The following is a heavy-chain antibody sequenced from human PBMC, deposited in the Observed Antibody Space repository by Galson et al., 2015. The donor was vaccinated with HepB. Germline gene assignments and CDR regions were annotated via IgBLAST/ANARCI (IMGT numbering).Heavy chain of an antibody. Sequence: SLRLSCAVSGFTFGSYGIRWIRQAPGKGLEWVSAISGSGGETYYADSVKARFTISRENSETTLYLQMNSLRAEDTAVYYCAKAYRYGSGSNFLFIDYWGQGALVTVSS. CDR1: GFTFGSYG. V-gene: IGHV3-23*01. CDR2: ISGSGGET. J-gene: IGHJ4*02. CDR3: AKAYRYGSGSNFLFIDY. D-gene: IGHD3-10*01.